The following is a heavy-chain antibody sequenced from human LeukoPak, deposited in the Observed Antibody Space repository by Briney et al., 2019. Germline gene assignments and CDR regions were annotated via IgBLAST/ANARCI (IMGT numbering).Heavy chain of an antibody. CDR3: ARDAGSHHDAFDI. Sequence: SQTLSLTCTVSGGSISSGDYYWGWIRQPPGKGLEWIGYIYYSGSTYYNPSLKSRVTISVDTSKNQSSLKLSSVTAADTAVYYCARDAGSHHDAFDIWGQGTMVTVSS. D-gene: IGHD2-15*01. CDR2: IYYSGST. J-gene: IGHJ3*02. V-gene: IGHV4-30-4*01. CDR1: GGSISSGDYY.